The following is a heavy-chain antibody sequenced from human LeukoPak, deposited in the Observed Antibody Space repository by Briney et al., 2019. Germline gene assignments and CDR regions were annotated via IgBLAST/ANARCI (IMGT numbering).Heavy chain of an antibody. Sequence: PGGSLRLSCAASGFTFSSYEMNWVRQAPGKRLEWVSYISSSGSTIYYADSVKGRFTISRDNAKNSLYLQMNSLRAEDTAVYYCARAPPYYYGSGSSPSHAFDIWGQGTMVTVSS. J-gene: IGHJ3*02. CDR2: ISSSGSTI. CDR1: GFTFSSYE. D-gene: IGHD3-10*01. CDR3: ARAPPYYYGSGSSPSHAFDI. V-gene: IGHV3-48*03.